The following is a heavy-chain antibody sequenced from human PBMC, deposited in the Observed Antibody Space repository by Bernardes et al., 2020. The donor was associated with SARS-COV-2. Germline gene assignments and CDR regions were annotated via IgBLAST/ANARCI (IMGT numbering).Heavy chain of an antibody. J-gene: IGHJ4*02. V-gene: IGHV3-23*01. CDR2: IIGDGSHV. Sequence: GGSLRLSCAASGFTFSIYAMNWVRQAPGKGPEWVSGIIGDGSHVSYADSVKGRFTISRDNPKNTLYLQMNSLRAEDTAIYYCVKDFQPDGAWNFDYWGQGTLVTVSS. CDR3: VKDFQPDGAWNFDY. D-gene: IGHD2-2*01. CDR1: GFTFSIYA.